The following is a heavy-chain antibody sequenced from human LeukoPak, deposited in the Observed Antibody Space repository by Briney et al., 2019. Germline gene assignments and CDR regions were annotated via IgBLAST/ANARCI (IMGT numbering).Heavy chain of an antibody. V-gene: IGHV4-30-2*01. Sequence: PSQTLSLTCTVSGGSISSGGYYWSWIRQPPGKGLEWIGYIYHSGSTYYNPSLKSRVTISVDRSKNQFSLKLSSVTAADTAVYYCARGLGYCSSTSCPPFDYWGQGTLVTVSS. D-gene: IGHD2-2*01. CDR1: GGSISSGGYY. CDR3: ARGLGYCSSTSCPPFDY. CDR2: IYHSGST. J-gene: IGHJ4*02.